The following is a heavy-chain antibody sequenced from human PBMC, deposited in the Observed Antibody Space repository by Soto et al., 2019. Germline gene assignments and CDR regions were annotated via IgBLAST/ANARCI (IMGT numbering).Heavy chain of an antibody. CDR3: ARVPLGRIFLGYFDY. J-gene: IGHJ4*02. CDR2: IYYSGST. D-gene: IGHD3-9*01. V-gene: IGHV4-31*03. CDR1: GGSISSGGYY. Sequence: QVQLQESGPGLVKPSQTLSLTCTVSGGSISSGGYYWSWIRQHPGKALEWIGYIYYSGSTYYNPSPKSRVNISVDTSKNQFSLKLSSVTAADTAVYYCARVPLGRIFLGYFDYWGQGTLVIVSS.